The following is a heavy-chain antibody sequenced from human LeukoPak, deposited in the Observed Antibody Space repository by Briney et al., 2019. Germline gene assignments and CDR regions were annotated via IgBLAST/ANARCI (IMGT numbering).Heavy chain of an antibody. D-gene: IGHD5-12*01. J-gene: IGHJ4*02. Sequence: GGSLRLSCAASGFTFSTYAVNWVRQAPGKGLEWVSTISGSGGTPHYADSVKGRFTISRDNSKNTLHLQMNSLRAEDTAVYYCARGFDSGYDFGYWGQGTLVTVSS. V-gene: IGHV3-23*01. CDR1: GFTFSTYA. CDR2: ISGSGGTP. CDR3: ARGFDSGYDFGY.